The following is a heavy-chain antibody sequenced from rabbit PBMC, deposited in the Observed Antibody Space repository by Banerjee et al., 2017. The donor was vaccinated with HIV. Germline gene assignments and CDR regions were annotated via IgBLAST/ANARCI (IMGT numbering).Heavy chain of an antibody. CDR2: IRNSDDIT. CDR3: ARNADYGYDL. D-gene: IGHD6-1*01. V-gene: IGHV1S45*01. J-gene: IGHJ4*01. CDR1: GFSFSTYY. Sequence: QEQLEESGGDLVKPGASLTLTCTASGFSFSTYYMCWVRQAPGKGLEWIGCIRNSDDITWYASWAKGRFTISKTSSTTVTLQMTSLTAADTATYFCARNADYGYDLWGQGTLVTVS.